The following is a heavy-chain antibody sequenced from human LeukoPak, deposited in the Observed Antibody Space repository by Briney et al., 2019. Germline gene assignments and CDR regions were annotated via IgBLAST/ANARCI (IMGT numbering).Heavy chain of an antibody. Sequence: PGGSLRLSCAASGITASSYAMTWVRQAPGKGLEWVSSISGSGDRTMYADSVKGRFTISRDNFKNTLYLQMNSLRAEDTALYHCAKDPNGDDIVAFDMGGQGTMVTVSS. CDR3: AKDPNGDDIVAFDM. D-gene: IGHD2-21*02. V-gene: IGHV3-23*01. J-gene: IGHJ3*02. CDR2: ISGSGDRT. CDR1: GITASSYA.